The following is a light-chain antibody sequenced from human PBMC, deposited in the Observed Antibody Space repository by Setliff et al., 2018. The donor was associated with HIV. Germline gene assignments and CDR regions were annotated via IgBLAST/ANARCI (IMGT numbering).Light chain of an antibody. V-gene: IGLV2-14*01. J-gene: IGLJ1*01. CDR3: SSSTTGSNFV. CDR1: SSDLGGYNY. Sequence: QSALTQPASVSGSPGQSITISCTGTSSDLGGYNYVSWYQQHPGKAPKLMIYEVSNRPSGVSNRFSGSKSGNTASLTISGLQAEDEADYYCSSSTTGSNFVFGTGTKVTVL. CDR2: EVS.